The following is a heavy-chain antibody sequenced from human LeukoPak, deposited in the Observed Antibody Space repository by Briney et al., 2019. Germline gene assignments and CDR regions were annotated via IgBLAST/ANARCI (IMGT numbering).Heavy chain of an antibody. CDR3: ARSDQWELQDDAFDI. CDR1: GYTFTIYG. V-gene: IGHV1-18*01. CDR2: ISAYNGNT. J-gene: IGHJ3*02. D-gene: IGHD1-26*01. Sequence: ASVKVSCKASGYTFTIYGISWVRQAPGQGLEWMGWISAYNGNTNYAQKLQGRVTMTTDTSTSTAYMELRSLRSDDTAVYYCARSDQWELQDDAFDIWGQGTMVTVSS.